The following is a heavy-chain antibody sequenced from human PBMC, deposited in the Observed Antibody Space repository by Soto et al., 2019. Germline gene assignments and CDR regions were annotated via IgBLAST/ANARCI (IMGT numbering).Heavy chain of an antibody. D-gene: IGHD3-22*01. Sequence: GGSLRLSCAASGFTFSSYAMSWVRQAPGKGLEWVSAISGSGGSTYYADSVKGRFTISRDNSKNTLYLQMNSLRAEDTTVYYCAKCGSGYLRPYYYYMDVWGKGTTVTVSS. CDR1: GFTFSSYA. CDR2: ISGSGGST. J-gene: IGHJ6*03. V-gene: IGHV3-23*01. CDR3: AKCGSGYLRPYYYYMDV.